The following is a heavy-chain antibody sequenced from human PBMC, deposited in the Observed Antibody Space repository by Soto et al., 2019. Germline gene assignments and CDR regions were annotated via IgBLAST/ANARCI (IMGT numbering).Heavy chain of an antibody. J-gene: IGHJ4*02. V-gene: IGHV3-48*02. CDR2: ISGGGRPI. D-gene: IGHD3-10*01. Sequence: EVQLVESGGGSVQPGGSLRLSCAASGFTFSTFSMNWVRQAPGRGLEWISYISGGGRPISYADSVKGRFTISRDNAKNSLHLQQDSRTDADTAVYYCARDIGGAVDSWGQGTLVTVSS. CDR3: ARDIGGAVDS. CDR1: GFTFSTFS.